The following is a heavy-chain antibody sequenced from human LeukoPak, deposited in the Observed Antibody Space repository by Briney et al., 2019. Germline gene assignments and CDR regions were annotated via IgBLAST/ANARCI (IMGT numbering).Heavy chain of an antibody. Sequence: ASVKVSCKASGYTLTSYYMHWVRQAPGQGLEWMGIINPSGGSTNYAQKFQGRVTMTRDTSTSTVYMELSSLRSEDTAVYYCARDDHYYDSSGYYYPGSFWGQGTLVTVSS. CDR3: ARDDHYYDSSGYYYPGSF. CDR2: INPSGGST. D-gene: IGHD3-22*01. V-gene: IGHV1-46*01. J-gene: IGHJ4*02. CDR1: GYTLTSYY.